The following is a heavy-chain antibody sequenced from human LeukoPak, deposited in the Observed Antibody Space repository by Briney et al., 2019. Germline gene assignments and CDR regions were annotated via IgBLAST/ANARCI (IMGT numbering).Heavy chain of an antibody. CDR2: ISGSGGST. CDR3: AKGAQRGGLIAAAFDY. CDR1: GFTFSSYA. V-gene: IGHV3-23*01. D-gene: IGHD6-13*01. Sequence: GGSLRLSCAASGFTFSSYAMSWVRQAPGKGLEWVSAISGSGGSTYYADSVKGRFTISRDNSKNTLCLQMNSLRAEDTAVYYCAKGAQRGGLIAAAFDYWGQGTLVTVSS. J-gene: IGHJ4*02.